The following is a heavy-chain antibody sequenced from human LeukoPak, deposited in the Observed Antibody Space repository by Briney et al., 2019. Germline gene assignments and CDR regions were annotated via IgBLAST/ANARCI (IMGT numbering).Heavy chain of an antibody. CDR2: INHSGST. Sequence: SETLSLTCVVSGGSISSSNWWSWVRQPPGKGLEWIGEINHSGSTNYNPSLKSRVTISVDTSKNQFSLKLSSVTAADTAVYYCARRINSGYDYWGQGTLVTVSS. V-gene: IGHV4-4*02. D-gene: IGHD5-12*01. CDR1: GGSISSSNW. J-gene: IGHJ4*02. CDR3: ARRINSGYDY.